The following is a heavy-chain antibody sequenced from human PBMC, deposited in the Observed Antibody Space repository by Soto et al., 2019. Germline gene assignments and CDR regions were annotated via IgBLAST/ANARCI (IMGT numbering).Heavy chain of an antibody. V-gene: IGHV3-30*18. D-gene: IGHD6-19*01. Sequence: LRLSCAASGFTFSSYGMHWVRQAPVNVLEWVAVISYDGSNKYYADSVKGRFTISRDNSKNTLYLQMNSLRAEDTAVYYCAKVPIAVAGPDYYYGMDVWGQGTTVTVSS. CDR2: ISYDGSNK. CDR1: GFTFSSYG. J-gene: IGHJ6*02. CDR3: AKVPIAVAGPDYYYGMDV.